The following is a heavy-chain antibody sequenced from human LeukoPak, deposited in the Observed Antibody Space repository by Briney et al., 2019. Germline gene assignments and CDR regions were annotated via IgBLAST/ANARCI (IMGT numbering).Heavy chain of an antibody. CDR2: INPNSGGT. D-gene: IGHD2-21*01. J-gene: IGHJ5*02. CDR1: GYSFTDYY. V-gene: IGHV1-2*02. Sequence: ASVKVSCKTSGYSFTDYYMHWVRQAPGQGLEWRGWINPNSGGTSSAQKFQGRVTMTRDTSISTVYMEVSWLTSDDTAIYYCARADRLHGGPYLIGPWGQGTLVTVSS. CDR3: ARADRLHGGPYLIGP.